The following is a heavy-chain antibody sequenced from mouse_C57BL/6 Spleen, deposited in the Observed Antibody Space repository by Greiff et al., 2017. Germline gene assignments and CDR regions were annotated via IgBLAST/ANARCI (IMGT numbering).Heavy chain of an antibody. J-gene: IGHJ2*01. CDR3: ATIYYYGSSRFFDY. CDR1: GYTFTSYW. V-gene: IGHV1-69*01. CDR2: IDPSDSYT. D-gene: IGHD1-1*01. Sequence: VQLQQPGAELVMPGASVKLSCKASGYTFTSYWMHWVKQRPGQGLEWIGEIDPSDSYTNYNQKFKGKSTLTVDKSSSTAYMQLSSLTSEDSAVYYCATIYYYGSSRFFDYWGQGTTLTVSS.